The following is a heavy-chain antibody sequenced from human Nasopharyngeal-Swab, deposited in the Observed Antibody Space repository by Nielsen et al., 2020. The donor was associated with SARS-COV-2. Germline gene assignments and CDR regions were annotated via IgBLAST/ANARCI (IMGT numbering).Heavy chain of an antibody. CDR1: GFTFSSYA. Sequence: GGSLRLSCAASGFTFSSYAMHWVRQAPGKGLEWVAVISYDGSNKYYADSVKGRFTISRDNSKNTLYLQMNSLRAEDTAVYYCAKQPWVVTPDFQHWGQGTLVTVSS. CDR3: AKQPWVVTPDFQH. V-gene: IGHV3-30-3*02. D-gene: IGHD4-23*01. CDR2: ISYDGSNK. J-gene: IGHJ1*01.